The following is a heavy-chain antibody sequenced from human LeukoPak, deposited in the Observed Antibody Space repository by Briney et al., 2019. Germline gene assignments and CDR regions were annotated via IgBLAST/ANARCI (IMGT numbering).Heavy chain of an antibody. D-gene: IGHD5-24*01. V-gene: IGHV1-46*01. CDR3: ASSIPTYKDGYNSVGAFDI. CDR1: GYTFTSYY. CDR2: INPSGGST. Sequence: WASVKVSCKASGYTFTSYYMHWVRQAPGQGLEWMGIINPSGGSTSYAQKFQGRVTMTRDTSTSTVYMELSSLRSEDTAVYYCASSIPTYKDGYNSVGAFDIWGQGTMVTVSS. J-gene: IGHJ3*02.